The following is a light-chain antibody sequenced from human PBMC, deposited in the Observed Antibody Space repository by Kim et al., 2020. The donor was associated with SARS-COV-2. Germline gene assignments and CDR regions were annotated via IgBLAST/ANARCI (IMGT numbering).Light chain of an antibody. CDR2: AAS. CDR1: QIISTY. J-gene: IGKJ1*01. CDR3: QQTYIAPRT. Sequence: ASVGDRVTITCRASQIISTYLNWYQRMPGKSPKLLIYAASNLQSGVPSRFSGSGSGTDFTLTINTLQPEDLATYFCQQTYIAPRTFGQGTKVDIK. V-gene: IGKV1-39*01.